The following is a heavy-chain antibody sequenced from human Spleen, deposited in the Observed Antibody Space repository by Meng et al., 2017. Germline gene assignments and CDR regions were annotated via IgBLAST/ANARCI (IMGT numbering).Heavy chain of an antibody. J-gene: IGHJ4*02. CDR2: IYYSGST. Sequence: VQLQESGPGLVKPSHTLSLTCSVSGGSISSGDYYWSWIRQPPGKGLEWIGYIYYSGSTYYNPSLKSRVTISVDTSKIQFSLKLSSVTAADTAVYYCARLIYSHGGFDSWGQGTLVTVSS. CDR1: GGSISSGDYY. V-gene: IGHV4-30-4*01. CDR3: ARLIYSHGGFDS. D-gene: IGHD5-18*01.